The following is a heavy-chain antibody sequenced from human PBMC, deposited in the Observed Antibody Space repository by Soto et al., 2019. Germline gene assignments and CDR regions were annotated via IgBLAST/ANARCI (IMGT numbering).Heavy chain of an antibody. CDR3: ARSGDNYNRLDY. J-gene: IGHJ4*02. CDR1: GFTFSDYY. CDR2: SSNSGTFT. D-gene: IGHD1-1*01. Sequence: QVQLVESGGGLVKPGGSLRLSCEGSGFTFSDYYMSWIRQAPGKGLEWISYSSNSGTFTKYADSVKGRFSISRDNTKNLLFLQMNSLRAEDTALYYCARSGDNYNRLDYWGQGTPVTVSS. V-gene: IGHV3-11*06.